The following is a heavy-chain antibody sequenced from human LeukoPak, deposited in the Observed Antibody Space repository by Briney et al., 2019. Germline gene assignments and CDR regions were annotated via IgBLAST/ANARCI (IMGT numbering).Heavy chain of an antibody. CDR2: IYYSGST. Sequence: TSETLSLTCTVSGGSISSYYWSWIRQPPGKGLEWIGYIYYSGSTNYNPSLKSRVTISVDTSKNQFSLKLSSVTAADTAVYYCARLSWNRGFDPWGQGTLVTVSS. V-gene: IGHV4-59*08. CDR3: ARLSWNRGFDP. CDR1: GGSISSYY. J-gene: IGHJ5*02. D-gene: IGHD1-1*01.